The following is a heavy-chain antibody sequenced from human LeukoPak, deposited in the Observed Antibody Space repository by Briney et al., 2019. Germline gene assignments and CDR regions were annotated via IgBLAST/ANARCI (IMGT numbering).Heavy chain of an antibody. Sequence: GASVKVSCKASGYTFTSYGINWVRQATGQGLEWMGWMNPNSGNTGYAQKFQGRVTMTRNTSISTAYMELSSLRSEDTAVYYCARGSRIAVAGTLGYWGQGTLVTVSS. CDR1: GYTFTSYG. CDR2: MNPNSGNT. V-gene: IGHV1-8*02. D-gene: IGHD6-19*01. J-gene: IGHJ4*02. CDR3: ARGSRIAVAGTLGY.